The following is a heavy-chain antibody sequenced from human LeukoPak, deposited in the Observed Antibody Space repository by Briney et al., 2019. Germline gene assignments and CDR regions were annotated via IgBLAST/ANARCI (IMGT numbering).Heavy chain of an antibody. D-gene: IGHD5-18*01. V-gene: IGHV3-23*01. Sequence: GGSLRLSCAASGFTFSNYAMSWGRQAPGKGLEWVSVISSGGNTYFADSVKGRFTISRDNSENTLYLQMNSLRAEDSAVYYCAKGGYSYGYFDYWGQGIQVTVSS. CDR3: AKGGYSYGYFDY. J-gene: IGHJ4*02. CDR2: ISSGGNT. CDR1: GFTFSNYA.